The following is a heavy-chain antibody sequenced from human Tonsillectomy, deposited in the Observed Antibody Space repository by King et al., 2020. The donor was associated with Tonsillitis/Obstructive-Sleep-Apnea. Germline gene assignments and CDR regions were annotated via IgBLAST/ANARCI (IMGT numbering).Heavy chain of an antibody. Sequence: QLVQSGGGLVKPGGSLRLSCAASGFTFSSYSMNWFRQAPGKGLEWVSSISSSSSYIYYADSVKGRFTISRDNAKNSLYLQMNSLRAEDTAVYYCARGSGDGYNSYDYWGQGTLVTVSS. CDR1: GFTFSSYS. J-gene: IGHJ4*02. V-gene: IGHV3-21*01. CDR2: ISSSSSYI. CDR3: ARGSGDGYNSYDY. D-gene: IGHD5-24*01.